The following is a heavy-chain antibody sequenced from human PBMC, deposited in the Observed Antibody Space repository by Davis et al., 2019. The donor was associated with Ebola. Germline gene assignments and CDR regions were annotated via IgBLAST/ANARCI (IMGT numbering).Heavy chain of an antibody. J-gene: IGHJ3*02. Sequence: GESLKISCETSGFIFRNYVMCWVRQAPGTGLEWVSTFGTGGDTYYADSVKGRFAISRDNSRGTLYLQMNSLRVEDSAIYYCVKDSSNIWFDIWGQGTLVTVSS. V-gene: IGHV3-23*01. CDR2: FGTGGDT. CDR3: VKDSSNIWFDI. CDR1: GFIFRNYV. D-gene: IGHD2/OR15-2a*01.